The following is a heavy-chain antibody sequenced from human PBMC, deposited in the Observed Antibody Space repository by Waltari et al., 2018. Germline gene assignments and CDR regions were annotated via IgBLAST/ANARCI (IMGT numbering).Heavy chain of an antibody. D-gene: IGHD6-13*01. V-gene: IGHV4-30-2*01. J-gene: IGHJ4*02. Sequence: QLQLQESGSGLVKPSQTLSLTCAVSGGSISSGGYSWSWIRQPPVKGLEWIGYIYHSGSTYYNPSLKSRVTISVDRSKNQFSLKLSSVTAADTAVYYCASTGIAAAGNDYWGQGTLVTVSS. CDR2: IYHSGST. CDR3: ASTGIAAAGNDY. CDR1: GGSISSGGYS.